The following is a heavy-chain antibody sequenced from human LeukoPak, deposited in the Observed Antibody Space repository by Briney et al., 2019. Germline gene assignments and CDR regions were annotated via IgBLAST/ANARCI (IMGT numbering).Heavy chain of an antibody. V-gene: IGHV1-2*02. CDR3: ARDSSGWRSDFDY. J-gene: IGHJ4*02. CDR1: GYTFSDHYAPHY. Sequence: ASVKVSCKASGYTFSDHYAPHYMHWVRQAPGQGLEWMGWINPNTGGTNYAQNFQGRVTMTRDTSLSTVYMELSRLGSDDTAVYYCARDSSGWRSDFDYWGQGTLVTVSS. CDR2: INPNTGGT. D-gene: IGHD6-19*01.